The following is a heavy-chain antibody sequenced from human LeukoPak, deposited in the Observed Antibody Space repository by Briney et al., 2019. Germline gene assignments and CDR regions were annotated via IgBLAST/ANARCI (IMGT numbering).Heavy chain of an antibody. Sequence: ASVKVSCKASGYTFTSYAMHWVRHAPGQRLEWMGWINAGNGNTKYSQEFQGRVTITRDTSASTAYMELSSLRSEDMAVYYCARGLGSGWSLGCDYWGQGTLVTVSS. CDR3: ARGLGSGWSLGCDY. V-gene: IGHV1-3*03. J-gene: IGHJ4*02. CDR2: INAGNGNT. CDR1: GYTFTSYA. D-gene: IGHD6-19*01.